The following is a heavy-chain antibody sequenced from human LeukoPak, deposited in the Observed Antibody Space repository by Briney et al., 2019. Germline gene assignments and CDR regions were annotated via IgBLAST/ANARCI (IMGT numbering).Heavy chain of an antibody. J-gene: IGHJ5*02. CDR1: GFTFSSYG. CDR2: ISYDGSNK. Sequence: PGRSLRLSCAASGFTFSSYGMHWVRQAPGKGREWVAVISYDGSNKYYADSVKGRFTISRDNSKNTLYLQMNSLRAEDTAVYYCAKGPVPFDPWGQGTLVTVSS. CDR3: AKGPVPFDP. V-gene: IGHV3-30*18.